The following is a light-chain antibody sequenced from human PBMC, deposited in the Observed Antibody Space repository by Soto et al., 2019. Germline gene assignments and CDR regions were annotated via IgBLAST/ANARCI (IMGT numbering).Light chain of an antibody. Sequence: EIVLTQSPGTLSLSPGERATLSCRASRSVSYYLAWYQQKPGQAPRLLIYDASSRATGVPDRFSGSGSGTDFTLTISSLEPEDFAVYYCQQRSDWPWTFGQGTKVDIK. CDR2: DAS. V-gene: IGKV3-11*01. CDR3: QQRSDWPWT. J-gene: IGKJ1*01. CDR1: RSVSYY.